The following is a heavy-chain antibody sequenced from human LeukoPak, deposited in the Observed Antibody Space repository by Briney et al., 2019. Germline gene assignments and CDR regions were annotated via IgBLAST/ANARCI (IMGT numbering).Heavy chain of an antibody. CDR3: ARRSISGSYHNAFDI. J-gene: IGHJ3*02. CDR1: GGSISSSSYY. D-gene: IGHD1-26*01. CDR2: IYYSGST. V-gene: IGHV4-39*01. Sequence: KPSETLSLTCTVSGGSISSSSYYWGWIRQPPGKGLEWIGSIYYSGSTYYNPSLKSRVTISVDTSKNQFSLKLSSVTAADTAVYYCARRSISGSYHNAFDIWGQGTMVTDSS.